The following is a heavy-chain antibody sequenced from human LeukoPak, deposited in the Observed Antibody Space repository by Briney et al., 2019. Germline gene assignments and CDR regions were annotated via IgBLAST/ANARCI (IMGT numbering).Heavy chain of an antibody. CDR2: INPNSGVT. CDR1: GYTFTGYY. D-gene: IGHD3-10*01. Sequence: SVKVSCKASGYTFTGYYMHSVRQSPGHGRKCMGWINPNSGVTNYAQKFQGRVTMTRDTSISTAYMELSRLRYDDAAVYYCASRVTTYYYAPLDAFDIWGQGTMVTVSS. CDR3: ASRVTTYYYAPLDAFDI. V-gene: IGHV1-2*02. J-gene: IGHJ3*02.